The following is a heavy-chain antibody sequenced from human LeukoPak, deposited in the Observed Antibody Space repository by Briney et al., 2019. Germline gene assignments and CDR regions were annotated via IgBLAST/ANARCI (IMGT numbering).Heavy chain of an antibody. CDR1: GGSISSSTYY. Sequence: SETLSLTCTASGGSISSSTYYWGWIRQLPGKGLEWIGTIYYSGTTYYNPSLKSRVTISIDTSTNQFSLKLNSVTAAGTAVYYCASLQNIVGATPLPDYWGQGTLVTVSS. V-gene: IGHV4-39*07. CDR2: IYYSGTT. CDR3: ASLQNIVGATPLPDY. J-gene: IGHJ4*02. D-gene: IGHD1-26*01.